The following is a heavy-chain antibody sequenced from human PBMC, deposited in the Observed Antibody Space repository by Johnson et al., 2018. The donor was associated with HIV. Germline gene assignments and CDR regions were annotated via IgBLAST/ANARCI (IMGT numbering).Heavy chain of an antibody. CDR1: GFTVSSNY. J-gene: IGHJ3*02. Sequence: VQLVESGGGLIQRGGSLRLSCAASGFTVSSNYMSWVRQAPGKGLEWVSVIYSGGSTYYADSVKGRFPISRDNSKNTLYLQMNSLRAEDTAVYYCARSPYYDDYWSDAFDIWGQGTMVTVSS. D-gene: IGHD4-17*01. CDR3: ARSPYYDDYWSDAFDI. V-gene: IGHV3-53*01. CDR2: IYSGGST.